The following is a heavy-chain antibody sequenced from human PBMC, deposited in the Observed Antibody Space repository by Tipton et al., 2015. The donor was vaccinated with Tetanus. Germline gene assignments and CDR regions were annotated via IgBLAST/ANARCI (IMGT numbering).Heavy chain of an antibody. D-gene: IGHD2-15*01. CDR2: IYYSGST. Sequence: TLSLTCTVSGGSISSGGYYWSWIRQHPGKGLEWIGYIYYSGSTYYNPSLKSRVTISVDTSKNQFSLKLSSVTAADTAVCYCARRWGYCSGGSCYPSYYFDYWGQGTLVTVSS. V-gene: IGHV4-31*03. J-gene: IGHJ4*02. CDR1: GGSISSGGYY. CDR3: ARRWGYCSGGSCYPSYYFDY.